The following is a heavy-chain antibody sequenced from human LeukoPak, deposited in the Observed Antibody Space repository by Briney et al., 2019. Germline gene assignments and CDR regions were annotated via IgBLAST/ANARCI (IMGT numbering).Heavy chain of an antibody. CDR3: ARAFAPFYVWGSYRPPDSFDY. CDR2: TNSDGSST. D-gene: IGHD3-16*02. CDR1: GFTFSSYW. Sequence: GGSLRLSCAASGFTFSSYWMHWVRQAPGKGLVWVSRTNSDGSSTSYADSVKGRFTISRDNAKNTLYLQMNSLRAEDTAVYYCARAFAPFYVWGSYRPPDSFDYWGQGTLVTVSS. V-gene: IGHV3-74*01. J-gene: IGHJ4*02.